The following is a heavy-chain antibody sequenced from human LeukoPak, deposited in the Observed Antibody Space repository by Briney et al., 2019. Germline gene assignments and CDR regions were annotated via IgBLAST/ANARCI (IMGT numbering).Heavy chain of an antibody. CDR3: ARGGVVVVPAALDY. D-gene: IGHD2-2*01. CDR1: GFTFSSYG. J-gene: IGHJ4*02. Sequence: GGSLRLSCAASGFTFSSYGMHWVRQAPGKGLEWVAVISYDGSNKYYADSVKGRFTISRDNSKNTLYLQMNSLRDEDTAVYYCARGGVVVVPAALDYWGQGTLVTVSS. CDR2: ISYDGSNK. V-gene: IGHV3-30*19.